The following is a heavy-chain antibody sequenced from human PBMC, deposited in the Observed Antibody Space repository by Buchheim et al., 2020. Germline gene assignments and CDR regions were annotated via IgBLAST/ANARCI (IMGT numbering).Heavy chain of an antibody. V-gene: IGHV4-61*01. J-gene: IGHJ4*02. CDR1: GGSVSSGSYY. D-gene: IGHD3-10*01. CDR3: ARYEEIGSGRYYGFVY. Sequence: QVQLQESGPGLVKPSETLSLTCTVSGGSVSSGSYYWSWIRQPPGKGLEGIGNIYYSGSTNYNTSPKSRVTISVDTFKNQFSLKLSSVTAADTAVYYCARYEEIGSGRYYGFVYWGQGTL. CDR2: IYYSGST.